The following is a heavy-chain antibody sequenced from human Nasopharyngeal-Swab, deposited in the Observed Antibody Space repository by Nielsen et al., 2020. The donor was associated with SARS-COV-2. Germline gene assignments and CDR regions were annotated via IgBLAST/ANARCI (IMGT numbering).Heavy chain of an antibody. V-gene: IGHV3-23*01. CDR1: GFTFSSYA. CDR2: ISGSGGGT. Sequence: GEALKISCAASGFTFSSYAMSWVRQAPGKGLEWVSAISGSGGGTYYADSVKGRFTISRDNSKNTLYLQMNSLRAEDTAVYYCAKSKGMADAFDIWGQGTMVTVSS. D-gene: IGHD5-24*01. CDR3: AKSKGMADAFDI. J-gene: IGHJ3*02.